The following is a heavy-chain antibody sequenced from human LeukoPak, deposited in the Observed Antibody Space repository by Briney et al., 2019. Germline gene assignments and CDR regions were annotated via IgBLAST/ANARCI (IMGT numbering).Heavy chain of an antibody. Sequence: RGSLRLSCAASGFTFSSNYMSWVRQAPGKGLEWVSVIYSGGSTYYADSVKGRFTISRDNSKNTLYLQMNSLRAEDTAVYYCARAGGYGDYRFDPWGQGTLVTVSS. J-gene: IGHJ5*02. V-gene: IGHV3-53*01. CDR3: ARAGGYGDYRFDP. D-gene: IGHD4-17*01. CDR1: GFTFSSNY. CDR2: IYSGGST.